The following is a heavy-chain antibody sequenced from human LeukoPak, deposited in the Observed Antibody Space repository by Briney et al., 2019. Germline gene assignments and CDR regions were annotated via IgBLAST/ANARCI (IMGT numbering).Heavy chain of an antibody. Sequence: KPSETLSLTCTVSGGSISSSSYYWGWIRQPPGKGLEWIGSIYYSGSTYYNPSLKSRVTISVDTSKNQFSLKLSSVTAADTAVYYCARGLVGYYYGSGSPYYYYGMDVWGQGTTVTVSS. D-gene: IGHD3-10*01. CDR1: GGSISSSSYY. CDR2: IYYSGST. J-gene: IGHJ6*02. CDR3: ARGLVGYYYGSGSPYYYYGMDV. V-gene: IGHV4-39*07.